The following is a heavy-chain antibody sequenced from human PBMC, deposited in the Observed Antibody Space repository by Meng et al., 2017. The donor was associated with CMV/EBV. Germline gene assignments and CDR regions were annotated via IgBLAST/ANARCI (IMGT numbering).Heavy chain of an antibody. J-gene: IGHJ4*02. D-gene: IGHD3-22*01. CDR3: ARQRGGYYSPLDY. V-gene: IGHV4-39*01. CDR1: GGSISSSSYY. CDR2: IYYSGST. Sequence: GSLRLSCTVSGGSISSSSYYWGWIRQPPGTGLEWIGSIYYSGSTYYNPSLKSRVTISVDTSKNQFSLKLSSVTAADTAVYYCARQRGGYYSPLDYWGQGTLVTVSS.